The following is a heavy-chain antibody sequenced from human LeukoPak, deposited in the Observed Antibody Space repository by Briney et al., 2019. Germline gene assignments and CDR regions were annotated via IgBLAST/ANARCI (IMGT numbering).Heavy chain of an antibody. CDR2: IIPIFGIA. D-gene: IGHD3-16*01. CDR3: ARVWARLESTNAFDI. CDR1: GGTFSSYA. Sequence: ASVKVSCKASGGTFSSYAISSVRQAPGQGLEWMGRIIPIFGIANSAQKFQGRVTITTDEATSTAYMELSSLRSEDTAVYYCARVWARLESTNAFDIWGQGTMVTVSS. V-gene: IGHV1-69*05. J-gene: IGHJ3*02.